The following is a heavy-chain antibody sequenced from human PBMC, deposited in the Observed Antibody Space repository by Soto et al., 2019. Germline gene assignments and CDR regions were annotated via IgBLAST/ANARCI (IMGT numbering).Heavy chain of an antibody. CDR3: ARDIQVPGSGRLHYQYYYYGMDV. CDR2: IIPIFGTA. D-gene: IGHD3-10*01. CDR1: GGTFSSYA. J-gene: IGHJ6*02. V-gene: IGHV1-69*13. Sequence: GASVKVSCKASGGTFSSYAISWVRQAPGQGLEWMGGIIPIFGTANYAQKFQGRVTITADESTSTAYMELSSLRSEDTAVYYCARDIQVPGSGRLHYQYYYYGMDVWGQGTTVTVSS.